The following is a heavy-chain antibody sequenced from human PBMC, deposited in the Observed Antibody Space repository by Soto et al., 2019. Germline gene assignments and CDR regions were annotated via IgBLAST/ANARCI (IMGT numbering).Heavy chain of an antibody. V-gene: IGHV4-59*01. CDR1: GGSISSYD. Sequence: ASETLSLTCTVSGGSISSYDWSWIRQPPGKGLEWIGYIYYSGSTNYNPSLKSRVTISVDTSKNQFSLKLSSVTAADTAVYYCAREKGYCSGGSCYDAFDIWGQGTMVTVSS. J-gene: IGHJ3*02. CDR3: AREKGYCSGGSCYDAFDI. D-gene: IGHD2-15*01. CDR2: IYYSGST.